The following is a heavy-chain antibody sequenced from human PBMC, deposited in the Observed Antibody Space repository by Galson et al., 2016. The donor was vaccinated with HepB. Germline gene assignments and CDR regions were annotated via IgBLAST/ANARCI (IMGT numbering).Heavy chain of an antibody. D-gene: IGHD6-19*01. CDR1: GFVFPNFG. V-gene: IGHV3-23*01. J-gene: IGHJ4*02. Sequence: SLRLSCAASGFVFPNFGLSWVRQAPGKGLEWVASISPRRTTYYSDSVQGGFTISRDNSNNTLYLQMNGLRAEDTALYYCAKERLVRRIFDHWGQGTLLTVSS. CDR3: AKERLVRRIFDH. CDR2: ISPRRTT.